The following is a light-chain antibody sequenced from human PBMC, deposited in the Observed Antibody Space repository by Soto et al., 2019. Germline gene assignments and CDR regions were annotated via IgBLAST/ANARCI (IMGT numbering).Light chain of an antibody. CDR3: QQLNSLPFT. J-gene: IGKJ3*01. CDR2: AAS. CDR1: QGISGY. Sequence: IELTKSPSSLYASVGDRVTITCRARQGISGYLPWYQQKPGRAPKLLIYAASTLQSGVPSRFSGSVSGREFILTIPSLHAEDLTTYHCQQLNSLPFTFGPGTKVHI. V-gene: IGKV1-9*01.